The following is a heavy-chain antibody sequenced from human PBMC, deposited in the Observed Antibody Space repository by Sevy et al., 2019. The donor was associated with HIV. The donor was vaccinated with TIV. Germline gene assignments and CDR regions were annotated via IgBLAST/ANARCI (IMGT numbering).Heavy chain of an antibody. J-gene: IGHJ4*02. CDR2: IYSGGST. CDR3: AMAADTAMVYFDY. Sequence: GGSLRLSCAASGFTVSSNYMSWVRQAPGKGLEWVSVIYSGGSTYYADSVKGRLTISRDNSKNTLYLQMNSLRAEDTAVYYCAMAADTAMVYFDYWGQGTLVTVSS. D-gene: IGHD5-18*01. CDR1: GFTVSSNY. V-gene: IGHV3-53*01.